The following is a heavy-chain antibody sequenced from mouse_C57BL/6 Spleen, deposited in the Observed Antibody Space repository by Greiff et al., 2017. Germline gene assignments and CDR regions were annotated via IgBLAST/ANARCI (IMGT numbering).Heavy chain of an antibody. J-gene: IGHJ2*01. Sequence: EVMLVESGGGLVQPGGSLKLSCAASGFTFSDYYMYWVRQTPEQRLEWVAYLSNGGGSLYYPDTVKGRFTISRDNAKNTLYLQMSRLKSEDTAMYYCARQGVIKGFIDYWGQGTTLTVSS. V-gene: IGHV5-12*01. D-gene: IGHD2-4*01. CDR2: LSNGGGSL. CDR3: ARQGVIKGFIDY. CDR1: GFTFSDYY.